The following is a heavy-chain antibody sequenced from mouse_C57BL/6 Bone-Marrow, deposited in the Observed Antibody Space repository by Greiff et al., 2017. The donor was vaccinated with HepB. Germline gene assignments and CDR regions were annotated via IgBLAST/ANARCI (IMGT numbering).Heavy chain of an antibody. V-gene: IGHV5-6*02. CDR2: ISSGGNYT. CDR1: GFTFSSYG. Sequence: EVMLVESGGDLVKPGGSLKLSCAASGFTFSSYGMSWVRQTPDKRLEWVATISSGGNYTYYPDSVKGRFTISRDNAKNTLYLQMSSLKSEDTAMYYCARRDYYGSTYWYFDVWGTGTTVTVSS. D-gene: IGHD1-1*01. CDR3: ARRDYYGSTYWYFDV. J-gene: IGHJ1*03.